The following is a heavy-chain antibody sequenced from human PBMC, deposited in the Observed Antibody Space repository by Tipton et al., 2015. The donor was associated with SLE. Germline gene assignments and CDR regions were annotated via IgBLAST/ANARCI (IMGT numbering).Heavy chain of an antibody. CDR3: ARDLTPISAAIFDY. Sequence: AVSGFIFGDYAMHWVRQAPGKGLEWVSGISWNSGDIGYADSVKGRFTITRDNAKNSLFLQMNSLRAEDTAVYYCARDLTPISAAIFDYWGQGTLVTVSS. CDR2: ISWNSGDI. D-gene: IGHD6-13*01. CDR1: GFIFGDYA. V-gene: IGHV3-9*01. J-gene: IGHJ4*02.